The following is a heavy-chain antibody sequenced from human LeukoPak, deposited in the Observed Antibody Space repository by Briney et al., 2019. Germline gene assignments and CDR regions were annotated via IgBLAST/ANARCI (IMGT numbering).Heavy chain of an antibody. D-gene: IGHD2-2*02. CDR2: IIPILGTA. J-gene: IGHJ5*02. CDR3: ARSAAIGRGLDP. V-gene: IGHV1-69*13. CDR1: GGTFSSYA. Sequence: GASVKVSCKASGGTFSSYAFSWVRQAPGQGLGWMGGIIPILGTANYAQKFQGRVTITAAESTSTAYMELSSLRAEDTAMYYCARSAAIGRGLDPWGQGTLVTVSS.